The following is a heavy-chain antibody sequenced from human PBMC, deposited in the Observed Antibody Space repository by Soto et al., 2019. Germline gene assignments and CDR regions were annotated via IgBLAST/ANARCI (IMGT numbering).Heavy chain of an antibody. CDR1: GGSISSSSYY. J-gene: IGHJ5*02. D-gene: IGHD2-15*01. CDR2: IYYSGST. V-gene: IGHV4-39*01. Sequence: SETLSLTCTVSGGSISSSSYYWGWIRQPPGKGLEWIGSIYYSGSTYYNPSLKSRVTISVDTSKNQFSLKLSSVTAADTAVYYCARPYCSGGSCYPETDWFDPWGQGTLVTVSS. CDR3: ARPYCSGGSCYPETDWFDP.